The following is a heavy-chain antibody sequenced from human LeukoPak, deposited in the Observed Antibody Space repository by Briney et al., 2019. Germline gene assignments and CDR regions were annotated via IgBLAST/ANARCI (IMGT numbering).Heavy chain of an antibody. CDR1: GFSFSSYG. Sequence: SGGSLRLSCAASGFSFSSYGIHWVRQAPGKGLEWVTLIWYDGSRKYYADSVKGRFTISRDNSKNMVFLQMNSLRAEDTAVYYCARDGDSSGYYYFDYWGQGTLVTVSS. CDR3: ARDGDSSGYYYFDY. J-gene: IGHJ4*02. V-gene: IGHV3-33*01. CDR2: IWYDGSRK. D-gene: IGHD3-22*01.